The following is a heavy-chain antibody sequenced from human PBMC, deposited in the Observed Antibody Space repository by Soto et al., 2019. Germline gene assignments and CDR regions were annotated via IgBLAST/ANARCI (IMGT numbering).Heavy chain of an antibody. CDR3: ARQGSNGAYYYYGMDV. J-gene: IGHJ6*02. D-gene: IGHD3-16*01. Sequence: RESLKFSCKGSGYRFASYWIAWVRQMPGKGLEWMGIIYPGDPDTRYSPSFEGQVTISADKSNSTAYLQWSSLKASDTAMYYCARQGSNGAYYYYGMDVWGQGTTVTVSS. CDR1: GYRFASYW. V-gene: IGHV5-51*01. CDR2: IYPGDPDT.